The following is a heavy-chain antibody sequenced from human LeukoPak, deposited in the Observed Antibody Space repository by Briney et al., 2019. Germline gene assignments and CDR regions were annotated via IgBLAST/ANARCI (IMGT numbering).Heavy chain of an antibody. CDR3: AREELYRAFDI. J-gene: IGHJ3*02. CDR1: GFTFSTYW. V-gene: IGHV3-7*01. Sequence: RGSLRLSCAASGFTFSTYWMSWVRQAPGRGLEWVANIKQDGSEKYYVDSVKGRFTISRDNAKNSLYLQMNSLRAEDTAVCYCAREELYRAFDIWGRGTMVTVSS. D-gene: IGHD1-7*01. CDR2: IKQDGSEK.